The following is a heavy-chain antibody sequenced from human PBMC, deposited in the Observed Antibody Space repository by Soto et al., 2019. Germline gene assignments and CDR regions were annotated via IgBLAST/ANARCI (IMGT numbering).Heavy chain of an antibody. D-gene: IGHD2-15*01. CDR1: GFTVSSKY. CDR3: ARDDILCSGGSCYGVYMDV. J-gene: IGHJ6*03. Sequence: EVQLVESGGGLVQPGGSLRLSCAASGFTVSSKYMSWVRQAPGKGLEWVSLIQSGGTTYYADSVKGRFTIARDSSRTLLHLQIDSLRAEYTAVYYYARDDILCSGGSCYGVYMDVWGKGTTVTGSS. CDR2: IQSGGTT. V-gene: IGHV3-66*01.